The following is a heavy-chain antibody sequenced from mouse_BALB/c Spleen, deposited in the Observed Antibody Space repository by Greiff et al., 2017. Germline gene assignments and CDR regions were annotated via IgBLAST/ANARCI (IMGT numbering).Heavy chain of an antibody. V-gene: IGHV1-87*01. CDR1: GYTFTSYW. CDR2: IYPGDGDT. CDR3: ARRKTFYAMDY. Sequence: QVQLQQSGAELARPGASVKLSCKASGYTFTSYWMQWVKQRPGQGLEWIGAIYPGDGDTRYTQKFKGKATLTADKSSSTAYMQLSSLASEDSAVYYCARRKTFYAMDYWGQGTSVTVSS. J-gene: IGHJ4*01.